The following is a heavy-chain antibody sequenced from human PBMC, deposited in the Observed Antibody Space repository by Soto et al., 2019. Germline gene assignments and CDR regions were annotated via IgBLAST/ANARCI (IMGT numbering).Heavy chain of an antibody. CDR2: INPSDGGT. V-gene: IGHV1-46*01. J-gene: IGHJ1*01. D-gene: IGHD6-13*01. CDR3: ARTIVAAASPYQH. CDR1: GFTLTNYY. Sequence: ASVKVSCKTSGFTLTNYYMHWLRQAPGQGLEWMGVINPSDGGTTYAQKFQGRVTMTRDTATSTAYMELSSLGSEDTAVYYCARTIVAAASPYQHWGQGTLVTVSS.